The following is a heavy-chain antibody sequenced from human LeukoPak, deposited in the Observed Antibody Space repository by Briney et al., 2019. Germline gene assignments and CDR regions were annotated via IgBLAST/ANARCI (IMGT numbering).Heavy chain of an antibody. CDR1: GFTFDDYA. V-gene: IGHV3-9*03. Sequence: GGSLRLSCAASGFTFDDYAMHWVRQAPGKGLEWVSGISWNSGSIGYADSVKGRFTISRDNAKNSLYLQMNSLRAEDMALYYCAKDQSSGIAAAGRRLRGASDIWGQGTMVTVSS. CDR3: AKDQSSGIAAAGRRLRGASDI. D-gene: IGHD6-13*01. CDR2: ISWNSGSI. J-gene: IGHJ3*02.